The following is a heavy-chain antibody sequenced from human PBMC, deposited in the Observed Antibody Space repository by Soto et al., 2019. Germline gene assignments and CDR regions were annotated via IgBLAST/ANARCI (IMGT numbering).Heavy chain of an antibody. CDR2: INSGGRT. CDR3: AKDLRPDGVWDFDY. J-gene: IGHJ4*02. D-gene: IGHD4-17*01. Sequence: EVQLLESGGGLVQPGGSLRLSCAASGFTFSSYTMNWVRQAPGKGLEWVSGINSGGRTYYADSVKGRFTICSDDSKNTLYLQIISLRAEDTAVYYCAKDLRPDGVWDFDYWGQGTLVTVSS. CDR1: GFTFSSYT. V-gene: IGHV3-23*01.